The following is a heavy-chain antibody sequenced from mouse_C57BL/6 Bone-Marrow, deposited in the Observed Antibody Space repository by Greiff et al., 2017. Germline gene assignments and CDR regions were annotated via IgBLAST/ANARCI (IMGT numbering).Heavy chain of an antibody. CDR1: GYSFTGYF. CDR2: INPYNGDT. CDR3: ARRGLLRSLYYAMDY. Sequence: VQLKESGPELVKPGDSVKISCKASGYSFTGYFMNWVMQSHGKSLEWIGRINPYNGDTFYNQKFKGKATLTVDKSSSTAHMELRSLTSEDSAVYYCARRGLLRSLYYAMDYWGQGTSVTVSS. J-gene: IGHJ4*01. D-gene: IGHD1-1*01. V-gene: IGHV1-20*01.